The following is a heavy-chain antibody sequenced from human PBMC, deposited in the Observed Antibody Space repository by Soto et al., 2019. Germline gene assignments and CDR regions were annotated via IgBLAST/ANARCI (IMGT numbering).Heavy chain of an antibody. CDR2: ISPYSGNT. D-gene: IGHD6-19*01. J-gene: IGHJ4*02. Sequence: QVQLVQSGGEVKKPGASVKVSCKASGYIFTNYDIGWVRQAPGQGHEWMGWISPYSGNTKYTQKVQGRVTMTTDTSTSTAYMELRSLRSDDTAVYYCVRFASSGWYTGGYWGQGTLVTVSS. V-gene: IGHV1-18*01. CDR3: VRFASSGWYTGGY. CDR1: GYIFTNYD.